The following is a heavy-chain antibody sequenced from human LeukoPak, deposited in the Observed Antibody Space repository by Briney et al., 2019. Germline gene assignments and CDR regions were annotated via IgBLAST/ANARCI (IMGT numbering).Heavy chain of an antibody. Sequence: SVKVSCKASGGTFSSYPISWVRQAPGQGLEWMGGIIPIFGTANFAQKSQARVTITADKSTSTAYMELSRLRSDDTAVYYCASGFMGYDRSGYYDDAFDIWGQGTMVTVSS. CDR1: GGTFSSYP. CDR2: IIPIFGTA. CDR3: ASGFMGYDRSGYYDDAFDI. V-gene: IGHV1-69*06. D-gene: IGHD3-22*01. J-gene: IGHJ3*02.